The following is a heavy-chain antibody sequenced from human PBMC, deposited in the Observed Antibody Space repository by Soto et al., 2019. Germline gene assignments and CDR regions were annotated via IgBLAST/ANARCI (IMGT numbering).Heavy chain of an antibody. V-gene: IGHV3-48*03. CDR2: IHPSGQPI. CDR1: GFTFSTSE. D-gene: IGHD3-10*01. Sequence: EVQLVESGGGLIQPGGSLRLSCAASGFTFSTSEMYWVRQATGKGLEWVSYIHPSGQPIFYADCVKGRFTISRDNAKNSLYLQMSSLTAEDWAIYYCSRRVSRWGQGTMVTVSS. J-gene: IGHJ3*01. CDR3: SRRVSR.